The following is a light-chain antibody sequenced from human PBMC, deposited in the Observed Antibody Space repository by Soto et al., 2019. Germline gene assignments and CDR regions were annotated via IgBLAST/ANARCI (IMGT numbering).Light chain of an antibody. CDR1: QSVSSSY. CDR3: QQYGSSPST. J-gene: IGKJ2*01. Sequence: EIVLTQSPGTQSLSPGERATLSCRASQSVSSSYLAWYQQKPGQAPRLLIYGASSRATGIPDRFSGSGSGTDFTLTISRLEPEDFALYYCQQYGSSPSTFGQGTKLEIK. V-gene: IGKV3-20*01. CDR2: GAS.